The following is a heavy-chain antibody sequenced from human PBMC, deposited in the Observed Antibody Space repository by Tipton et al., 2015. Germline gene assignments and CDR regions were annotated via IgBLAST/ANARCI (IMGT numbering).Heavy chain of an antibody. D-gene: IGHD3-22*01. J-gene: IGHJ4*02. CDR1: GFTLSRYA. V-gene: IGHV3-64D*08. Sequence: SLRLSCSAAGFTLSRYAMNWVRQAPGKGLEYVSAITTNGYSTYYADSVRGRFTISRDNSKNTLYLQMSSLRAEDTAVYYCVKDGYYYDSGGYSPLDYWGQGTLVTVSS. CDR3: VKDGYYYDSGGYSPLDY. CDR2: ITTNGYST.